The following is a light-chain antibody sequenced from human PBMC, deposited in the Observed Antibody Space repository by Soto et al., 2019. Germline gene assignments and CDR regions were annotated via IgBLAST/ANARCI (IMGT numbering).Light chain of an antibody. J-gene: IGKJ1*01. V-gene: IGKV3-20*01. Sequence: ETGLTQSPGTLSLSPGERVTLSCRASPIVSYLAWYQQKPGQAPRLLIYGASSRATGIPDSFSGSGSGTDFTLTISRMEPEAVEVSYCQQYDGSPPSWTFGQGTTVEVK. CDR2: GAS. CDR1: PIVSY. CDR3: QQYDGSPPSWT.